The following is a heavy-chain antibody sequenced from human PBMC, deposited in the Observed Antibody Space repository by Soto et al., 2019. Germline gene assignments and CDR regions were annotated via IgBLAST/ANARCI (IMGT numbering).Heavy chain of an antibody. D-gene: IGHD3-10*01. J-gene: IGHJ4*02. V-gene: IGHV4-59*11. CDR2: MYYSGAT. CDR1: GGSLSPHY. Sequence: PSETLSLTCTVSGGSLSPHYWSWIRQPPGKGLEWIGYMYYSGATTYNPSLKSRVTISVDTSKNQFSLKLTSVTAADTAVYYCSRGDYYGNADYWGQGALVTVSS. CDR3: SRGDYYGNADY.